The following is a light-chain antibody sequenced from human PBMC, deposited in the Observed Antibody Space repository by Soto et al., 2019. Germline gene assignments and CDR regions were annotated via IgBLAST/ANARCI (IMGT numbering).Light chain of an antibody. CDR1: SSDIGDYKY. CDR3: SSYTSTNFVI. CDR2: DVS. V-gene: IGLV2-14*03. J-gene: IGLJ2*01. Sequence: QSALTQPASVSGSPGQTITISCTGTSSDIGDYKYVSRYKQHPGKAPKLMIYDVSNRPSGVSDRFSGSKSGNTASLTISGLQAEDEADYYCSSYTSTNFVIFGGGTKVTVL.